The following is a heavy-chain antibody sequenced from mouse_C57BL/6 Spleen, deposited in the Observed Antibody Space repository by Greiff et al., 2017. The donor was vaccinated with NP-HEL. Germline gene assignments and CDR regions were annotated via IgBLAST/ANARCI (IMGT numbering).Heavy chain of an antibody. CDR3: ARSPYYDLYYYAMDY. CDR2: IDPANGNT. D-gene: IGHD1-1*02. J-gene: IGHJ4*01. V-gene: IGHV14-3*01. CDR1: GFNIKNTY. Sequence: EVMLVESVAELVRPGASVKLSCTASGFNIKNTYMHWVKQRPEQGLEWIGRIDPANGNTKYAPKFQGKATITADTSSNTAYLQLSSLTSEDTAIYYCARSPYYDLYYYAMDYWGQGTSVTVSS.